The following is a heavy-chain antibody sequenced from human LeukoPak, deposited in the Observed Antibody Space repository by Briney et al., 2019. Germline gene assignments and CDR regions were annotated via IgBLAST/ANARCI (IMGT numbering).Heavy chain of an antibody. D-gene: IGHD3-9*01. CDR2: ISGRGGST. CDR1: GFTFSSYD. CDR3: AKGYYDILTDYFHNWFNP. V-gene: IGHV3-23*01. J-gene: IGHJ5*02. Sequence: AGGSVRLSCAASGFTFSSYDVSWVRQAPGVGLEWVSTISGRGGSTFYADSVKGRFTISRDNSKNTLYLQMNSLRADDTAVYYCAKGYYDILTDYFHNWFNPWGQGTLVIVSS.